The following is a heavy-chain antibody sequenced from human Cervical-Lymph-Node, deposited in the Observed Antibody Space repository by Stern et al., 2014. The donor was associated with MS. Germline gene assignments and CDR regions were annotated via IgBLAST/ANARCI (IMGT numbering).Heavy chain of an antibody. V-gene: IGHV4-39*01. CDR3: ASSYYDILTGYYIHPYFDY. Sequence: QVQLQESGPGLVKPSETLSLTCTVSGGSISSSSYYWGWIRQPPGKGLEWIGSIYYSGSTYYTPSLKSRVTIPVDTSKTQFSLKLSSVTAADTAVYYCASSYYDILTGYYIHPYFDYWGQGTLVTVSS. D-gene: IGHD3-9*01. J-gene: IGHJ4*02. CDR1: GGSISSSSYY. CDR2: IYYSGST.